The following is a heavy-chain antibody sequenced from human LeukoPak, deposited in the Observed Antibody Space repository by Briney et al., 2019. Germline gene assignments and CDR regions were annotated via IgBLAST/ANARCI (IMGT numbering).Heavy chain of an antibody. CDR2: ISSNGGST. CDR3: VKGGYYYDSSGNDDAFDI. V-gene: IGHV3-64D*06. J-gene: IGHJ3*02. Sequence: PGGSLRLSCSASGFTFSSYAMHWVRQAPGKGLKYVSAISSNGGSTYYADSVKGRFTISRDNSKNTLYLQMSSLRAEDTAVYYCVKGGYYYDSSGNDDAFDIWGQGTMVTVSS. D-gene: IGHD3-22*01. CDR1: GFTFSSYA.